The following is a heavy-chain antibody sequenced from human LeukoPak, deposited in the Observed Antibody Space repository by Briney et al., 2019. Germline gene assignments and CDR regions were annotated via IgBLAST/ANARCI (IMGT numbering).Heavy chain of an antibody. J-gene: IGHJ4*02. CDR2: INPNSGGT. Sequence: ASVKVSCKASGYTFTGYYMHWVRQAPGQGLEWMGWINPNSGGTNYAQKFQGRVTMTRDTSISTAYMELSRLRSDDMAVYYCARGVYYGSGSDYWGQGTLVTVSS. CDR3: ARGVYYGSGSDY. D-gene: IGHD3-10*01. CDR1: GYTFTGYY. V-gene: IGHV1-2*02.